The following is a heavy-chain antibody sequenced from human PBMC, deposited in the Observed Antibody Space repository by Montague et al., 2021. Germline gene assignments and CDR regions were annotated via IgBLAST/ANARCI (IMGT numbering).Heavy chain of an antibody. CDR2: IYSSGSPI. CDR1: GFTFSSSE. J-gene: IGHJ5*02. D-gene: IGHD3-22*01. CDR3: ARGRGVSSGIGQLDP. Sequence: SLRLSCAASGFTFSSSEMIWVRQAPGKGLEWLAYIYSSGSPILYADSVKGRFTISRDNSENTLYLQMNNLRAEDTALYYCARGRGVSSGIGQLDPWGQGTLVTVSS. V-gene: IGHV3-48*03.